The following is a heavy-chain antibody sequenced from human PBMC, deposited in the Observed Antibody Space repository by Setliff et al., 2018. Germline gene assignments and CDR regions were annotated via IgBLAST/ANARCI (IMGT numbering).Heavy chain of an antibody. CDR2: INQDGGAK. Sequence: GESLKLSCAASGFTFSSFWMSWVRQAPGKGLEWVANINQDGGAKYYVDSVKGRFTISRDNTKNSLYLQMNSLRAEDTAVYYCARDYQGGWFAPWGQGIMVTVSS. CDR3: ARDYQGGWFAP. D-gene: IGHD3-16*01. J-gene: IGHJ5*02. V-gene: IGHV3-7*01. CDR1: GFTFSSFW.